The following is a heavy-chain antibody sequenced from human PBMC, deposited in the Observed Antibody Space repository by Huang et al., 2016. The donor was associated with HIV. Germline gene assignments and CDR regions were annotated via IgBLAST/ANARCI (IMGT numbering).Heavy chain of an antibody. Sequence: LVESGGGLVRPGGSLVLSCAGSKVTFSAYWMTGVRQSPGQGLEWVGSIRQDGSEKHYVDSVEGRFNISRDNGKKLLFLEMRSLGVDDTAVYFCATKADAMDVWGQGTTVIVSS. V-gene: IGHV3-7*01. D-gene: IGHD2-8*01. J-gene: IGHJ6*02. CDR3: ATKADAMDV. CDR2: IRQDGSEK. CDR1: KVTFSAYW.